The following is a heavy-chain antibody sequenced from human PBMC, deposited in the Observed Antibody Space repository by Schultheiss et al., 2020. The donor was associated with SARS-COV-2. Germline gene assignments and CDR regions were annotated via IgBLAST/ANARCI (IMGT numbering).Heavy chain of an antibody. D-gene: IGHD5-24*01. CDR3: AHRRGGRDPPEFDY. CDR1: GFSLSTSGMC. J-gene: IGHJ4*02. Sequence: SGPTLVKPTQTLTLTCTFSGFSLSTSGMCVSWIRQPPGKALEWLALIDWDDEKDYSRSLKTRLTISQDTPKKQVVLTLTNMDPVDTATYYCAHRRGGRDPPEFDYWGQGTLVTVSS. V-gene: IGHV2-70*12. CDR2: IDWDDEK.